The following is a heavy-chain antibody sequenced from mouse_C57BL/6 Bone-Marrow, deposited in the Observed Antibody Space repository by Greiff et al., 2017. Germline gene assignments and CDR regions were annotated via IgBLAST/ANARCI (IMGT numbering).Heavy chain of an antibody. D-gene: IGHD2-2*01. CDR2: ISDGGSYT. CDR1: GFTFSSYA. Sequence: EVQLVESGGGLVKPGGSLKLSCAASGFTFSSYAMSWVRQTPEKRLEWVATISDGGSYTYYPDNVTGRFTISRDNAKNNLYLQMSHLKSEDTAMYYCASLYYGYDRYYFDYWGQGTTLTVSS. J-gene: IGHJ2*01. CDR3: ASLYYGYDRYYFDY. V-gene: IGHV5-4*01.